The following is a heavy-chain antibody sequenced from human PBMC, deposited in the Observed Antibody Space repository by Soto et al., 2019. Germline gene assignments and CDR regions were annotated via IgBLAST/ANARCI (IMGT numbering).Heavy chain of an antibody. J-gene: IGHJ4*02. Sequence: PGGSLRLSCAASGFTFSDYYMSWIRQAPGKGLEWVSYISSSSSYTNYADSVKGRFTISRDDAKNALXXXXXXXXAEDTAVYYCAARPVRSAAGPDYWGQGTLVTVSS. CDR1: GFTFSDYY. CDR2: ISSSSSYT. V-gene: IGHV3-11*06. CDR3: AARPVRSAAGPDY. D-gene: IGHD6-13*01.